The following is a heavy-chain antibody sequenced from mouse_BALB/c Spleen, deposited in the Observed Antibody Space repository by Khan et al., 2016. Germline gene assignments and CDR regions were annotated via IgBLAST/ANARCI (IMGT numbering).Heavy chain of an antibody. CDR1: GYSITSGYS. CDR3: ARVDYADIFAY. Sequence: EVQLQESGPDLVKPSQSLSLTCTVTGYSITSGYSWHWIRQFPGNKLEWMGYIHYSGSTNYNPSFKSRISITRDTSKHQFFLQLNSVTTEDTATYCCARVDYADIFAYWGQGTLVTVSA. CDR2: IHYSGST. D-gene: IGHD1-1*01. V-gene: IGHV3-1*02. J-gene: IGHJ3*01.